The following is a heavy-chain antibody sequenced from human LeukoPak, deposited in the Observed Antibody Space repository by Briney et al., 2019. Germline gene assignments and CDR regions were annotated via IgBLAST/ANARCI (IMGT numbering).Heavy chain of an antibody. CDR1: GYTFTNYG. V-gene: IGHV1-8*02. CDR3: ARSRYDILTGYAPDAFDI. J-gene: IGHJ3*02. Sequence: GASVKVSCKASGYTFTNYGISWVRQAPGQGLEWMGWMNPNSGNTGYAQKFQGRVTMTRNTSISTAYMELSSLRSEDTAVYYCARSRYDILTGYAPDAFDIWGQGTMVTVSS. D-gene: IGHD3-9*01. CDR2: MNPNSGNT.